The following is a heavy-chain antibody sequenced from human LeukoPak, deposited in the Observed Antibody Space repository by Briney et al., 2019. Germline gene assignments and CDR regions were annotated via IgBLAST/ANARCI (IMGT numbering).Heavy chain of an antibody. CDR2: FDPEDGET. CDR1: GYTLTELS. J-gene: IGHJ4*02. D-gene: IGHD5-18*01. CDR3: ATCLHAVSYGQEPCSY. V-gene: IGHV1-24*01. Sequence: GASVKVSCKVSGYTLTELSMHWVRQAPGKGLEWMGGFDPEDGETIYAQKFQGRVTMTEDTSTDTAYMELSSLRSEDTAVYYCATCLHAVSYGQEPCSYWGQGTLVTVSS.